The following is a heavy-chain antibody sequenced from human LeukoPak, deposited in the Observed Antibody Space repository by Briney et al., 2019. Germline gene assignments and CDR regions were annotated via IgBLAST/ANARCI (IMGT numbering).Heavy chain of an antibody. D-gene: IGHD6-19*01. CDR2: IYYSGST. J-gene: IGHJ4*02. Sequence: PSETLSLTCTVSGGSISSYYWSWIRQPPGKGLEWIGYIYYSGSTNYNPSLKSRVTISLNTSKNQVSLNLTSVTAADSAVYYCASRGSSGSLTSWGQGTLVTVSS. CDR3: ASRGSSGSLTS. V-gene: IGHV4-59*01. CDR1: GGSISSYY.